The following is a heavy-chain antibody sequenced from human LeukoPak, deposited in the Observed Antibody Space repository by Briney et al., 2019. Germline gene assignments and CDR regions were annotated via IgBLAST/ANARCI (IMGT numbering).Heavy chain of an antibody. CDR2: IYYSGST. CDR1: GGSISSYY. CDR3: ARHHIAVAGIGWFDP. Sequence: ASETLSLTCTVSGGSISSYYWSWIRQPPGKGLEWIGYIYYSGSTNYNPSLKSRVTISVDTSKNQFSLKLSSVTAADTAVYYCARHHIAVAGIGWFDPWGQGTPVTVSS. J-gene: IGHJ5*02. V-gene: IGHV4-59*08. D-gene: IGHD6-19*01.